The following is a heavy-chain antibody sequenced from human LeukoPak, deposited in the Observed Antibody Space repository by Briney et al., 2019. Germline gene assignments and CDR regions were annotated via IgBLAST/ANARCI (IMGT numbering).Heavy chain of an antibody. V-gene: IGHV3-7*01. D-gene: IGHD3-10*01. Sequence: GGSLRLSCAASGFTFSIYWMSWVRQAPGKGLEWVADIKEDGSEKYYVDSVKGRFTISRDNAKNSLFLQMNSLRAEDTAVYYCARDYFGSGDYWGQGTLVTVPS. CDR2: IKEDGSEK. CDR1: GFTFSIYW. CDR3: ARDYFGSGDY. J-gene: IGHJ4*02.